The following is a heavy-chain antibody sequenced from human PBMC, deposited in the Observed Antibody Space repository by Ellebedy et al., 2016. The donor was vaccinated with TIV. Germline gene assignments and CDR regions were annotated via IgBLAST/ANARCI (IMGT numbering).Heavy chain of an antibody. V-gene: IGHV1-24*01. CDR3: ATDLMGASDY. D-gene: IGHD3-16*01. J-gene: IGHJ4*02. CDR1: GYSLTELS. Sequence: AASVKVSCKVSGYSLTELSIHWVRQAPGKGLEWMGGSDPEDGETTYAQNFQGRVSMTDDTSTDTSYMELTSLRSEDTAMYYCATDLMGASDYWGQGTLVIVSS. CDR2: SDPEDGET.